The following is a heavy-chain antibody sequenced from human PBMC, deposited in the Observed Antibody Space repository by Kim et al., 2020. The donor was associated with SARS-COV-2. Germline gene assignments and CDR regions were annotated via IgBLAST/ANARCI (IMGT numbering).Heavy chain of an antibody. J-gene: IGHJ4*02. CDR2: IIPIFGTA. Sequence: SVKVSCKASGGTFSSYAISWVRQAPGQGLEWMGGIIPIFGTANYAQKFQGRVTITADESTSTAYMELSSLRSEDTAVYYCARDLHSSSWYLGSGFDYWGQGTLVTVSS. D-gene: IGHD6-13*01. V-gene: IGHV1-69*13. CDR1: GGTFSSYA. CDR3: ARDLHSSSWYLGSGFDY.